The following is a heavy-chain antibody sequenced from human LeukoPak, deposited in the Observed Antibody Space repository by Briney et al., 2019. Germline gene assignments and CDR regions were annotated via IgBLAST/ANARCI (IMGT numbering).Heavy chain of an antibody. D-gene: IGHD6-19*01. J-gene: IGHJ4*02. V-gene: IGHV1-58*02. CDR3: AAAYSSGWYGTLDY. CDR2: IVVGSGNT. Sequence: ASVKVSFKASGFTFTSSAMQWVRQARGQRLEWIGWIVVGSGNTNYAQKFQERVTITRDMSTSTVYMELSSLRSEGTAVYYCAAAYSSGWYGTLDYRGQGTLVTVSS. CDR1: GFTFTSSA.